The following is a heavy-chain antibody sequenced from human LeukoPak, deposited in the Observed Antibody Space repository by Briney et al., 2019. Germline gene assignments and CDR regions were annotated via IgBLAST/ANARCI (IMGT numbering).Heavy chain of an antibody. V-gene: IGHV3-23*01. CDR2: ISASGSAT. Sequence: PGGSLRLSCAASGFTLGSANAMTWVRQAPGKGLEWVSLISASGSATYYADSVRGRFAISRDISENTLFLQMSSLRTEDTAVYYCAKGTLFGVVTSFAFWGQGTLVTVSS. CDR3: AKGTLFGVVTSFAF. CDR1: GFTLGSANA. J-gene: IGHJ4*02. D-gene: IGHD3-3*01.